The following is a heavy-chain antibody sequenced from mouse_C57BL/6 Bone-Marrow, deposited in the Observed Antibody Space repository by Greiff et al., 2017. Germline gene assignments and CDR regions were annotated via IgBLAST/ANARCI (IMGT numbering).Heavy chain of an antibody. CDR1: GYTFTSYW. Sequence: VQLKQPGAELVMPGASVKLSCKASGYTFTSYWMHWVKQRPGQGLEWIGEIDPSDSYTNYNQKFKGKSTLTVDKSSSTAYMQLSSLTSEDSAVYYCAREVYYEMDYWGQGTSVTVSS. CDR2: IDPSDSYT. V-gene: IGHV1-69*01. J-gene: IGHJ4*01. CDR3: AREVYYEMDY.